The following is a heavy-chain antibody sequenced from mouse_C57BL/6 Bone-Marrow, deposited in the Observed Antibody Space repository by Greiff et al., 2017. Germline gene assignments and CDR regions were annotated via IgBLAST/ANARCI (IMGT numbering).Heavy chain of an antibody. CDR1: GYTFTSYW. Sequence: VQLQQPGAELVMPGASVKLSCKASGYTFTSYWMHWVKQRPGQGLEWIGEIDPSDSYTNYNQKFTGKSTLTVDKSSSTAYMQLSSLTSEDSAVYYCARSGDYDLYAMDYWGQGTSVTVSS. V-gene: IGHV1-69*01. D-gene: IGHD2-4*01. J-gene: IGHJ4*01. CDR3: ARSGDYDLYAMDY. CDR2: IDPSDSYT.